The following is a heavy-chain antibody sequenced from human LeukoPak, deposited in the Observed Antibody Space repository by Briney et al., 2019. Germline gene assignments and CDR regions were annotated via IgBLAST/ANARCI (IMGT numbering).Heavy chain of an antibody. CDR1: GFTFSSYW. V-gene: IGHV3-23*01. D-gene: IGHD6-13*01. CDR2: ISGSGDST. J-gene: IGHJ4*02. Sequence: GGSLRLSCAASGFTFSSYWMSWVRQAPGKGLEWVSTISGSGDSTYYADSVKGRFTISRDNSKNTLYLQMNSLRPEDTAVYHCARRAAAGTLDYWGQGTLVSVSS. CDR3: ARRAAAGTLDY.